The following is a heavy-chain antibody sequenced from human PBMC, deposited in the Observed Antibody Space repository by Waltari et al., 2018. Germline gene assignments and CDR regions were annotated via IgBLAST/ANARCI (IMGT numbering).Heavy chain of an antibody. V-gene: IGHV1-2*06. CDR1: GYTLTSYY. D-gene: IGHD3-10*01. Sequence: QVQLVQSGAEVKKPGASVKVSCKASGYTLTSYYMHWVGQAPGKGLGWRGRIKPYTENTNIDEKCRGRITVTTDTATRTAYMELRNLRSDDTAVYYCARGLARGIHPYYYMDVWGQGTTVTVSS. J-gene: IGHJ6*03. CDR3: ARGLARGIHPYYYMDV. CDR2: IKPYTENT.